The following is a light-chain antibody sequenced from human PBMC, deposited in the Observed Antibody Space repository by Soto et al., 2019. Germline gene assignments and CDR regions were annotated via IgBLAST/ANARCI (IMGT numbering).Light chain of an antibody. CDR3: QQYGSSPHT. CDR1: QSISSMY. J-gene: IGKJ4*01. V-gene: IGKV3-20*01. CDR2: GAS. Sequence: DIVMTQSPCTLSLSPGERATITCRASQSISSMYLAWYQQKPGQAHRLLIYGASSRATGIPDRFSGSGSGTDFTLTISRLEPEDFAAYYCQQYGSSPHTFGRGTKVEIK.